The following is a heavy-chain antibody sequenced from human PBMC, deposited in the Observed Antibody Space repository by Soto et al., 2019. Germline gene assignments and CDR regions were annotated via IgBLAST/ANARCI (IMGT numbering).Heavy chain of an antibody. CDR2: ISGSGGST. D-gene: IGHD2-2*01. CDR3: ARGAVVVPAARSYFDY. Sequence: EVQLLESGGGLVQPGGSLRLSCAASGFTFSSYAMSWVRQAPGKGLEWVSVISGSGGSTYYADSVKGRFTISRDNSKNTLYLQMNSLRAEDTAVYYCARGAVVVPAARSYFDYWGQGTLVTVSS. V-gene: IGHV3-23*01. CDR1: GFTFSSYA. J-gene: IGHJ4*02.